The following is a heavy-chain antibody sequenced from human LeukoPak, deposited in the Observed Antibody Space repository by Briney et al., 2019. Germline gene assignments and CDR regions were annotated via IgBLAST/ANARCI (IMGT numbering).Heavy chain of an antibody. Sequence: GGSLRLSCAASGFTFDDYAMHWVRQAPGKGLEWVSLISWDGGSPYYADSVKGRFTISRDNSKNSLYLQMNSLRAEDTAVYYCASAVDYYDSSGYYFSLASRAFDIWGQGTMVTVSS. CDR3: ASAVDYYDSSGYYFSLASRAFDI. CDR1: GFTFDDYA. J-gene: IGHJ3*02. V-gene: IGHV3-43D*03. D-gene: IGHD3-22*01. CDR2: ISWDGGSP.